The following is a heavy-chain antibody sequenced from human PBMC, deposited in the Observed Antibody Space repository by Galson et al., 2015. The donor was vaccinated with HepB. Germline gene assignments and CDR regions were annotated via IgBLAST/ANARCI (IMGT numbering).Heavy chain of an antibody. CDR3: ARDRVPVAGADAFDI. D-gene: IGHD6-19*01. CDR1: GGTFSSYA. CDR2: IIPILGIA. J-gene: IGHJ3*02. V-gene: IGHV1-69*04. Sequence: SVKVSCKASGGTFSSYAISWVRQAPGQGLEWMGRIIPILGIANYAQKFQGRVTITADKSTSTAYMELSSLRSEDTAVYYCARDRVPVAGADAFDIWGQGTMVTVSS.